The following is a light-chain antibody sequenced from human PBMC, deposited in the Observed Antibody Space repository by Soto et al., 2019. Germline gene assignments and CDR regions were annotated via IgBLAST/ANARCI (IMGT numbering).Light chain of an antibody. Sequence: EIVLTQSPGTLSLSPGERATLSCRASQSVSSSYLAWYQQKPGQAPRLLIYGASSRATGIPDRFSGSGSGTDFTLTISRLEPEDFALYYCQQYKNWPPLTFGGGTKVEIK. CDR1: QSVSSSY. CDR3: QQYKNWPPLT. V-gene: IGKV3-20*01. CDR2: GAS. J-gene: IGKJ4*01.